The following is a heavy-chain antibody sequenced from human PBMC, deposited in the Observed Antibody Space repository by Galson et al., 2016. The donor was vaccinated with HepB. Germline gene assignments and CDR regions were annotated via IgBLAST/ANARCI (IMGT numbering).Heavy chain of an antibody. D-gene: IGHD2-8*02. CDR3: ARSYIELAYYYYYAMDV. Sequence: ETLSLTCAVSGGSIDTTNWWSWVRQPPGKGLEWIGDIFHNGSANYNPSLKSRVTISVDRSKSQFSLKLSSVTAADTAIYYCARSYIELAYYYYYAMDVWGHGTSVIVSS. J-gene: IGHJ6*02. V-gene: IGHV4-4*02. CDR1: GGSIDTTNW. CDR2: IFHNGSA.